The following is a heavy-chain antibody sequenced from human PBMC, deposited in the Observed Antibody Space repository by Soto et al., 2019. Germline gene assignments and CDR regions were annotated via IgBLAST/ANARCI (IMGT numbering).Heavy chain of an antibody. CDR3: ARALPPTDY. J-gene: IGHJ4*02. Sequence: QVQLVQSGAEVKKPGASVKVSCRASGYTFTSYGISWVRQAPGQGLEWMGWISAYNGNTNYAQKLQGIVTMTTATTTSTAYMEMRSLSSDDTAVYYCARALPPTDYWGQGTLVTVSS. CDR1: GYTFTSYG. CDR2: ISAYNGNT. V-gene: IGHV1-18*01.